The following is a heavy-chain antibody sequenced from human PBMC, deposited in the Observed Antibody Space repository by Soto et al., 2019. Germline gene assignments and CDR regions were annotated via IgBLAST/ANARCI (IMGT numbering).Heavy chain of an antibody. CDR3: ARDHLILPAHDFFYGSDV. Sequence: QPXESLRLSCEVSGFTFSMYSMSWVRQSPGKGLEWVAKIPQDGVDGHYADSVKGRFTISRDNGKNSLYLQLNNLRAEDTAVYYCARDHLILPAHDFFYGSDVWGRGATVTV. J-gene: IGHJ6*02. CDR2: IPQDGVDG. CDR1: GFTFSMYS. V-gene: IGHV3-7*03. D-gene: IGHD2-21*02.